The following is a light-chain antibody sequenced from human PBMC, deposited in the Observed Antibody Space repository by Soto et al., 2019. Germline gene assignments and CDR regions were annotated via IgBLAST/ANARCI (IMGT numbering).Light chain of an antibody. CDR1: QSVSSSY. CDR2: GAS. CDR3: QQDGNSPWM. J-gene: IGKJ1*01. V-gene: IGKV3-20*01. Sequence: MGLTQSPASLPFSRGEKATLSCRASQSVSSSYLAWYPQIPGQAPRHLIYGASRRATGIPDRFSGSGSGTEFTLTISRLGAADFAVYYCQQDGNSPWMFGQGTKV.